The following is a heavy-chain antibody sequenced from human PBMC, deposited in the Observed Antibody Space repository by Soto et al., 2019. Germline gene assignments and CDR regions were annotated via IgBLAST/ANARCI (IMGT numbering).Heavy chain of an antibody. V-gene: IGHV3-74*01. J-gene: IGHJ2*01. D-gene: IGHD1-26*01. Sequence: EVQLVESGGGLVQPGGSLRLSCAASGFTFSSYWMHWVRQAPGKGLVWVSRINSDGSSTSYADSVKGRFTISRDNAKNTLHLQMNSLRAEDTAVYYCARSGSLNWYFELWGRGTLVTVSS. CDR1: GFTFSSYW. CDR3: ARSGSLNWYFEL. CDR2: INSDGSST.